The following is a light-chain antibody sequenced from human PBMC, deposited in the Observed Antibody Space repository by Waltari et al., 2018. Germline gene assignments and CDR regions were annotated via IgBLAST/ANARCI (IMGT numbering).Light chain of an antibody. CDR1: NIGSKG. V-gene: IGLV3-21*04. Sequence: SYVLTQPPSVSVAPGKTASIACGGDNIGSKGVHWYQQKSGQAPILIIYYDSDRPSGIPERFSGSNSGNTATLTISRVEAGDEADYYCHVWDRSNGQYVFGPGTKVTVL. J-gene: IGLJ1*01. CDR3: HVWDRSNGQYV. CDR2: YDS.